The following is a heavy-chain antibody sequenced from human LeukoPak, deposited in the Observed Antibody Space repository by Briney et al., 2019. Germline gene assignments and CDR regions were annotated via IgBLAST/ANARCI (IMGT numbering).Heavy chain of an antibody. D-gene: IGHD6-19*01. CDR2: TYYRTEWHF. CDR3: ASGWSLGV. Sequence: SQTLSLTCAISGDSVSSNSAAWNWIRQSPSRGLEWRGRTYYRTEWHFDYADTVKGRITINSDTSKNQFSLQMNSLTPEDTAVYSCASGWSLGVWGQGTTVAVSS. J-gene: IGHJ6*02. V-gene: IGHV6-1*01. CDR1: GDSVSSNSAA.